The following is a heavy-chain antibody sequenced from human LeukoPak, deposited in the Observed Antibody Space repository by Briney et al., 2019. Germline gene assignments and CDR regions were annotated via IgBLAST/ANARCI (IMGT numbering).Heavy chain of an antibody. V-gene: IGHV3-30*02. J-gene: IGHJ6*03. CDR2: IRYDGSNK. CDR3: AKARSHDYGENYYYMDV. D-gene: IGHD4-17*01. Sequence: PGGSLRLSCAAYGFTFSSHGMHWVRQAPCKGLEWVAFIRYDGSNKYYADSVKGRFTISRDNSKNTLYLQMNSLRAEDTAVYYCAKARSHDYGENYYYMDVWGKGTTVTVSS. CDR1: GFTFSSHG.